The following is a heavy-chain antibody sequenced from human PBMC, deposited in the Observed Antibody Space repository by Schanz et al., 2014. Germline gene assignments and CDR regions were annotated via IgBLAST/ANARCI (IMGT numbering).Heavy chain of an antibody. J-gene: IGHJ1*01. CDR2: IASGGSHT. CDR3: TKEDATALWSFEP. V-gene: IGHV3-23*01. D-gene: IGHD3-10*01. CDR1: GITFSDYA. Sequence: EVQLLESGGALEQPGGSLRLSCAASGITFSDYAMSWVRQAPGKGLEWVSTIASGGSHTFYADSVTGRFTISGDNXXNLVVLQMNSRXXXXXXXYYCTKEDATALWSFEPWGPGTLATV.